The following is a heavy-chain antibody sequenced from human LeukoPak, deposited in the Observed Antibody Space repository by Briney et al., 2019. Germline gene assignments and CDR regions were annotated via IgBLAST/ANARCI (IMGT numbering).Heavy chain of an antibody. J-gene: IGHJ4*02. V-gene: IGHV3-21*04. CDR3: AKGMTTVTTRSPLDY. CDR2: ITGISTYM. CDR1: GFTFSSYS. D-gene: IGHD4-17*01. Sequence: GGSLRLSCTASGFTFSSYSMNWVRQAPGKGLEWVSSITGISTYMYYTDSVKGRFTISRDNAKNSLYLQMNSLRAEDTAIYYCAKGMTTVTTRSPLDYWGQGTLVTVSS.